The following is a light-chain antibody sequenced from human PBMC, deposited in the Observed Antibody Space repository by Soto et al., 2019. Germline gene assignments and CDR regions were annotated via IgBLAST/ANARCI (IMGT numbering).Light chain of an antibody. CDR2: QVT. V-gene: IGLV2-14*01. CDR1: TRDIAGYNY. CDR3: TSFSSSTSLYV. J-gene: IGLJ1*01. Sequence: QSVLTQPASVSGSLGQSITISCTGTTRDIAGYNYIPWYQQLPGKAPKLMIYQVTIRPSGISNRFSGSKSGNTASLTISGLQAEDEADYYCTSFSSSTSLYVFGTGTRSPS.